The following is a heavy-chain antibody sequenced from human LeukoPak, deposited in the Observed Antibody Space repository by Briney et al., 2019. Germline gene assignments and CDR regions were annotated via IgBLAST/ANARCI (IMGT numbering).Heavy chain of an antibody. V-gene: IGHV4-34*01. D-gene: IGHD3-3*01. Sequence: PSETLSLTCAVYGGSFSGYYWSWIRQPPGKGREWIGEINHSGSTNYSTSLMSRVTISVDTSKKQFSLKLSSVTAAEKAGYYCARSGYYDFWSVSYWGQGTLVTVSS. CDR2: INHSGST. CDR1: GGSFSGYY. J-gene: IGHJ4*02. CDR3: ARSGYYDFWSVSY.